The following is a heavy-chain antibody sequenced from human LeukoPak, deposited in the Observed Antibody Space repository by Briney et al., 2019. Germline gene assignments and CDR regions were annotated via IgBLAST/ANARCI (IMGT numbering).Heavy chain of an antibody. CDR1: GYTFTSYD. CDR2: MNPNSGNT. CDR3: ARGSIFWPTADRWFDP. D-gene: IGHD3-9*01. V-gene: IGHV1-8*01. J-gene: IGHJ5*02. Sequence: ASVKVSCKASGYTFTSYDINWVRQATGQGLEWMGWMNPNSGNTGYAQKFQGRVTMTRNTSISTAHMELSSLRSEDTAVYYCARGSIFWPTADRWFDPWGQGTLVTVSS.